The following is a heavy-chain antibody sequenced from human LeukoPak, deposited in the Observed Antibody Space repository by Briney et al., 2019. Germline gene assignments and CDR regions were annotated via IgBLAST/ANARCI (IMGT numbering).Heavy chain of an antibody. J-gene: IGHJ4*02. Sequence: KSGGSLRLSCAASGFTVSSNYMSWVRQAPGKGLEWVGYIYYSGSTYYNPSLKSRVTISVDTSKNQFSLKLSSVTAADTAVYYCARGEMRQYYFDYWGQGTLVTVSS. CDR1: GFTVSSNY. D-gene: IGHD2-21*01. CDR3: ARGEMRQYYFDY. CDR2: IYYSGST. V-gene: IGHV4-59*06.